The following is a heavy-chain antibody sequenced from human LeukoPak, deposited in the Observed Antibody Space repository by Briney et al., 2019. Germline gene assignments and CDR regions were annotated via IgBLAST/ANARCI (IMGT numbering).Heavy chain of an antibody. CDR1: GFTFSSYE. J-gene: IGHJ6*02. CDR3: ARAARFEMYSSGWPPRYYGMDV. V-gene: IGHV3-48*03. D-gene: IGHD6-19*01. Sequence: GGSLRLSCAASGFTFSSYEMNWVRQAPGKGLEWVSYISSSGSTIYYADSVKGRFTISRDNARNSLYLQMNSLRAEDTAVYYCARAARFEMYSSGWPPRYYGMDVWGQGTTVTVSS. CDR2: ISSSGSTI.